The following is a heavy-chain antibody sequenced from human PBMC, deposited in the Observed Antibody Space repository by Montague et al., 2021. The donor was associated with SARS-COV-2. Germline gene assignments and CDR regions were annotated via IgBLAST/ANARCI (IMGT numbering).Heavy chain of an antibody. V-gene: IGHV4-34*01. J-gene: IGHJ4*02. CDR1: GGSFSGYY. CDR3: ARRGSPVWGVTVSAELDC. Sequence: SETLSLTCAVYGGSFSGYYWSWIRQPPEKGLEWIGEINQSGRTNNNPSLKSRVIISVDTSKNQFSLKLSSVTAADTAVYYCARRGSPVWGVTVSAELDCWGQGILVIVSS. D-gene: IGHD3-10*01. CDR2: INQSGRT.